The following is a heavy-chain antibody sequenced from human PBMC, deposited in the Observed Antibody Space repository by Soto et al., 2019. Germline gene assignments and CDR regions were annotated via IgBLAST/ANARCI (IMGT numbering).Heavy chain of an antibody. V-gene: IGHV4-39*01. CDR2: IYYTGST. J-gene: IGHJ4*02. CDR1: GGSISSSSYY. Sequence: SETLSLTCTVSGGSISSSSYYWGWIGHPPGKGLEWIGTIYYTGSTYYNPSLKSRVTISVDTSRNQFSLKLSSVTAADTAVYYCARNRLSGSDFGLGYFDYWGQGTLVTVSS. CDR3: ARNRLSGSDFGLGYFDY. D-gene: IGHD3-10*01.